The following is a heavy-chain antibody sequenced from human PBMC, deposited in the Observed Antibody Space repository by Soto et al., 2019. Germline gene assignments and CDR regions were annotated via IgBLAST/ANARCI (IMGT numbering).Heavy chain of an antibody. CDR1: GFTFSSYA. J-gene: IGHJ5*02. Sequence: GGSLRLSCAASGFTFSSYAMSWVRQAPGKGLEWVSAISGSGGSTYYADSVKGRFTISRDNSKNTLYLQMNSLRAEDTAVYYCAKSPEYPRLRWLGELSFDPWGQGTLVTVSS. CDR2: ISGSGGST. D-gene: IGHD3-10*01. V-gene: IGHV3-23*01. CDR3: AKSPEYPRLRWLGELSFDP.